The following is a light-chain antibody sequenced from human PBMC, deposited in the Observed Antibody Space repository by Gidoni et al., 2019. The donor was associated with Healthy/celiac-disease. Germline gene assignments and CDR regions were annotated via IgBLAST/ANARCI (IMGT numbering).Light chain of an antibody. CDR1: QSVSSSY. CDR2: AAS. Sequence: EIVLTQSPGTLSLSPGERATLSCRASQSVSSSYLAWYQQQPGPAPRLLIYAASSRATGIPDRFSGSGSGTDFTLTISRLEPEDFAVYYCQQYGSSPLTFGGGTKVEIK. V-gene: IGKV3-20*01. J-gene: IGKJ4*01. CDR3: QQYGSSPLT.